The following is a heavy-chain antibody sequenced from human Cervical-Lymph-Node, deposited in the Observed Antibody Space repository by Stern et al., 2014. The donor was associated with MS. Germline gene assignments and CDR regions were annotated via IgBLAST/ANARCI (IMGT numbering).Heavy chain of an antibody. V-gene: IGHV2-5*02. CDR1: GLSLSTSEVA. D-gene: IGHD1-14*01. Sequence: ESGPTLVKPTQTLTLTCTFSGLSLSTSEVAVGRIRPPPGKALEWLALPYWDAVKYYNSSLQSMLTITKDTSANKSFLLMTNMDPVDTGTYYCAHEVTRSRYGMDVWGQGTTVTVSS. CDR3: AHEVTRSRYGMDV. CDR2: PYWDAVK. J-gene: IGHJ6*02.